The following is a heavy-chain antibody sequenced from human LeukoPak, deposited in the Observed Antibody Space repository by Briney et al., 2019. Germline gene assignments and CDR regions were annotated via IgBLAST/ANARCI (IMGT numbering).Heavy chain of an antibody. J-gene: IGHJ4*02. D-gene: IGHD3-16*02. CDR1: GYTFTSYD. CDR3: ARGDYVWGSYRYRDGDY. Sequence: ASVKVSCKASGYTFTSYDINWVRQATGQGLEWMGWMNPNSGNTGYAQKFQGRVTITRNTSISTAYMELSSLRSEDTAVYYCARGDYVWGSYRYRDGDYWGQGTLVTVSS. CDR2: MNPNSGNT. V-gene: IGHV1-8*03.